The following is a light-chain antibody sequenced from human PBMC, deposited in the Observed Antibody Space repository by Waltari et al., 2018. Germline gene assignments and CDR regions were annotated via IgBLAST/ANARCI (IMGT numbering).Light chain of an antibody. Sequence: QSALTQPASVSGSPGQSITISCTGTSSDVGGYNYVSWYQQHTGKAPKLMIYEVSNRPSGVSNRFSGSKSGNTASLTISGLQAEDEADYYCNSYTISTTWVFGGGTKLTVL. CDR1: SSDVGGYNY. CDR3: NSYTISTTWV. V-gene: IGLV2-14*01. CDR2: EVS. J-gene: IGLJ3*02.